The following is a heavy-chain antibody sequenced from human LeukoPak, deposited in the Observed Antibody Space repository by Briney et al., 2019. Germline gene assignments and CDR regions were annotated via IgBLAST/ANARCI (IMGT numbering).Heavy chain of an antibody. CDR1: GFTFSSYG. CDR2: ISYDGSNK. CDR3: ARDGWELLGGDAFDI. D-gene: IGHD1-26*01. V-gene: IGHV3-30*03. J-gene: IGHJ3*02. Sequence: GGSLRLSCAASGFTFSSYGMHWVRQAPGKGLEWVAVISYDGSNKYYADSVKGRFTISRDNSKNTLYLQMNSLRAEDTAVYYCARDGWELLGGDAFDIWGQGAMVTVSS.